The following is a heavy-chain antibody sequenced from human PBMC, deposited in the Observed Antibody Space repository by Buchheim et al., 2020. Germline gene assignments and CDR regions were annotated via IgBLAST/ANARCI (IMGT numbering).Heavy chain of an antibody. CDR3: AASLSGTRGRLPY. J-gene: IGHJ1*01. V-gene: IGHV3-23*01. CDR1: GFTFTSYA. D-gene: IGHD6-13*01. Sequence: EVQLLESGGGLVQPGGSLGLSCTASGFTFTSYAMNWVRQAPGKGLEWVSGISGSGDVPYYADSVKGRFTISSDNSKKTVYLQMNSLRAEDTAEYYCAASLSGTRGRLPYWGHGTL. CDR2: ISGSGDVP.